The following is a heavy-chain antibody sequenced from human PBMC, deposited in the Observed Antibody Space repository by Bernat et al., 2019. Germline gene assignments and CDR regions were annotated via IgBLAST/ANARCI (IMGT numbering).Heavy chain of an antibody. V-gene: IGHV3-48*03. CDR2: TSSSGTTI. CDR3: ARGGHPLRYFDWLSPRSDAFDI. J-gene: IGHJ3*02. D-gene: IGHD3-9*01. CDR1: GFTFSSYE. Sequence: EVQLVETGGGLVQPGGSLRLSCEASGFTFSSYEMNWVRQAPGKGLEWVSYTSSSGTTIYYADSVKGRFFISRDNAKNSRYLQMSSLRSEDTAVYYCARGGHPLRYFDWLSPRSDAFDIWGQGTMVTVSS.